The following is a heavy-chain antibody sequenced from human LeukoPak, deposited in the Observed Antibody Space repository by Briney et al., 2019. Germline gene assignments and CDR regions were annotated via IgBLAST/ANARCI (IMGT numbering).Heavy chain of an antibody. V-gene: IGHV5-51*01. CDR3: ARARYCSAGNCYAEY. Sequence: GESLKISCKGSGYSFTSYWIGWVRQMPGKGLEWMGIIYPGDSDTRYSPSFQGQVTISADKSISTAYLQWSSLKASDTAMYYCARARYCSAGNCYAEYWGQGTLVTVSS. J-gene: IGHJ4*02. CDR1: GYSFTSYW. CDR2: IYPGDSDT. D-gene: IGHD2-15*01.